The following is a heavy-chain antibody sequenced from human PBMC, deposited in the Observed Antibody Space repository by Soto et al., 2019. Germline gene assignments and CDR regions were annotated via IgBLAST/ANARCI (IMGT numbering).Heavy chain of an antibody. Sequence: QVQLQESGPGLVKASQTLSLTCTVSGGSISSRGSYWTWIRQHPVKGLEWIGYVYYSGTTYYNPSLKGRVSISIDTSQNQFSLTLDSVTAADTAVYFCARDLGDYGDYRFDSWGQGTLVTVSS. J-gene: IGHJ4*02. CDR3: ARDLGDYGDYRFDS. CDR2: VYYSGTT. CDR1: GGSISSRGSY. D-gene: IGHD4-17*01. V-gene: IGHV4-31*03.